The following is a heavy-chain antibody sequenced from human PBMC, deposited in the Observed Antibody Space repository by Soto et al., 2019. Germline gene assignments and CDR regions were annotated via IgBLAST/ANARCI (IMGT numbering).Heavy chain of an antibody. CDR1: GFTFSNYG. J-gene: IGHJ4*02. V-gene: IGHV3-33*01. CDR2: IWHDGTNQ. CDR3: AREGGQIDS. Sequence: QVQLVESGGGVVQPGRSLRLSCAASGFTFSNYGMQWVRQAPGKGLEWVAVIWHDGTNQYYGDSVKGRFTISRDNSNNTLYMQLNSLRAEDTAVYYCAREGGQIDSWGQGTLVTVSS.